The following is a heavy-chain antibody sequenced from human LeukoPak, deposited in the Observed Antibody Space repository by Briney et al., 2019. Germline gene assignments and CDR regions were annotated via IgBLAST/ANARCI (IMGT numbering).Heavy chain of an antibody. J-gene: IGHJ6*03. CDR2: ISYDGSNK. V-gene: IGHV3-30*03. CDR1: GFTFSSYW. CDR3: ARDPRPRYCSGGSCYSPRGYYYYYMDV. Sequence: GGSLRLSCAASGFTFSSYWMSWVRQAPGKGLEWVAVISYDGSNKYYADSVKGRFTISRDNSKNTLYLQMNSLRAEDTAVYYCARDPRPRYCSGGSCYSPRGYYYYYMDVWGKGTTVTVSS. D-gene: IGHD2-15*01.